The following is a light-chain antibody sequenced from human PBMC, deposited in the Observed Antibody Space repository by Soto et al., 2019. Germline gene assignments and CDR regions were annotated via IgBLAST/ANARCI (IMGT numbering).Light chain of an antibody. CDR1: QSVSSN. CDR2: GAS. Sequence: VVMTQSPASLYVTPGERATLSCRASQSVSSNLAWYQQKVGQAPRLLMYGASVRATGVPTRFSGSGSGTVFTLTISSLQSEDFAVYFCQHYNNWPPQFTLGGGSKVDI. CDR3: QHYNNWPPQFT. J-gene: IGKJ4*01. V-gene: IGKV3-15*01.